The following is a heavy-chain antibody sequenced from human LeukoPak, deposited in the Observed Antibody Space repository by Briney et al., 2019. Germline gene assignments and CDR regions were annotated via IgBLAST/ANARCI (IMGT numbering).Heavy chain of an antibody. D-gene: IGHD4-23*01. CDR3: ASIGGTSLEY. CDR1: GYTFTDHY. J-gene: IGHJ4*02. CDR2: INPNSGGT. V-gene: IGHV1-2*02. Sequence: ASVKVSCKASGYTFTDHYMHWVRQAPGQGLEWVGWINPNSGGTNYAQKFQGRVTMTSDTSINTAYMEVSRLRSDDTAVYYCASIGGTSLEYWGQGTLVTVSS.